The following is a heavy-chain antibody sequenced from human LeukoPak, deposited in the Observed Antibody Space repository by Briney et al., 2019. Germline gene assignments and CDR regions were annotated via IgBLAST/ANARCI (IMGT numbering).Heavy chain of an antibody. D-gene: IGHD3-3*01. CDR2: ISYDGSNK. CDR1: GFTFSSYG. J-gene: IGHJ4*02. CDR3: AKIHNDFWSGYWDNYYFDY. V-gene: IGHV3-30*18. Sequence: QPGRSLRLSCAASGFTFSSYGMHWVRQAPGKGLEWVAVISYDGSNKYYADSVKGRFTISRDNSKNTLYLQMNSLRAEDTAVYYCAKIHNDFWSGYWDNYYFDYWGQGALVTVSS.